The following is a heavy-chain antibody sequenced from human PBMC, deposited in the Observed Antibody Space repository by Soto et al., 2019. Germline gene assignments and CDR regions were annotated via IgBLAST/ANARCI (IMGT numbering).Heavy chain of an antibody. D-gene: IGHD6-6*01. Sequence: SETLSLTCSVSGGSITSVDHYWSWIRQPPGKGLEWIGYIYYSGSTYYNPSLKSRVTISIDTSRNQFSLKLRSVTAADTAVYYCARSPYSSSSLDWFDPWGQGTL. CDR1: GGSITSVDHY. CDR3: ARSPYSSSSLDWFDP. V-gene: IGHV4-30-4*01. CDR2: IYYSGST. J-gene: IGHJ5*02.